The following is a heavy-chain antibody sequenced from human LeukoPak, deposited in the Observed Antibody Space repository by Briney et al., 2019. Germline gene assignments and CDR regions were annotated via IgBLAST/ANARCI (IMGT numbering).Heavy chain of an antibody. J-gene: IGHJ6*02. D-gene: IGHD2-2*01. Sequence: ASVKVSCKASGGTFSSYAISWVRQAPGQGLEWMGGIIPISGTANYAQKFQGRVTITADESTSTAYMELSSLRSEDTAVYYCAGCSSTSCYYYYGMDVWGQGTTVTVSS. CDR3: AGCSSTSCYYYYGMDV. CDR1: GGTFSSYA. V-gene: IGHV1-69*13. CDR2: IIPISGTA.